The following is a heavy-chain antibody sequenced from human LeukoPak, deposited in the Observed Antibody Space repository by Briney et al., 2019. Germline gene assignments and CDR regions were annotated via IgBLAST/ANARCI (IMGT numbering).Heavy chain of an antibody. D-gene: IGHD3-3*01. CDR3: ARDAPPVAIFGVVPNWFDP. CDR1: GYTFTGYY. J-gene: IGHJ5*02. Sequence: ASVKVSCKASGYTFTGYYMHWVRQAPGQGLEWMGWINPSSGGTNYAQKFQGRVTMTRDTSISTAYMELSRLRSDDTAVYYCARDAPPVAIFGVVPNWFDPWGQGTLVTVSS. V-gene: IGHV1-2*02. CDR2: INPSSGGT.